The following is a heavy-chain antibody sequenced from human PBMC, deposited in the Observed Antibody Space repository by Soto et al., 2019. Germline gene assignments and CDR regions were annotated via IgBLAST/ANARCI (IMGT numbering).Heavy chain of an antibody. CDR3: AKTRANLGP. Sequence: GGSLRLSCVVSGFSLSDFWMSWVRQAPGKGLEWVASINQDESERNYGDFVEGRFTISRDNARNSLHLQMNSLRVEDTALYYCAKTRANLGPLGQGTPVTVSS. V-gene: IGHV3-7*01. D-gene: IGHD3-10*01. J-gene: IGHJ5*02. CDR2: INQDESER. CDR1: GFSLSDFW.